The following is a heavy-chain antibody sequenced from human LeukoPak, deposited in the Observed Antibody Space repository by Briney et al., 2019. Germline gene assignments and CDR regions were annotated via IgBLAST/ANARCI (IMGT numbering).Heavy chain of an antibody. V-gene: IGHV1-46*01. J-gene: IGHJ4*02. D-gene: IGHD2-8*01. CDR2: INLSGGST. CDR1: GYTFTSYH. Sequence: ASVKVSCKASGYTFTSYHMHWVRQAPGQGLEWMGKINLSGGSTTYAQKFQGRVTMTRDTSTSTVYMELSSLRSEDTAVYYCARDYVDDIPMIRDYWGQGTLVTVSS. CDR3: ARDYVDDIPMIRDY.